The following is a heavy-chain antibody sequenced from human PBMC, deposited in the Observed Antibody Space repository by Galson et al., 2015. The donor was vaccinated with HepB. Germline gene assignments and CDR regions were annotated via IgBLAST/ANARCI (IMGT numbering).Heavy chain of an antibody. V-gene: IGHV4-31*03. CDR1: GGSISSGGYY. D-gene: IGHD2-2*01. J-gene: IGHJ3*02. CDR2: IYYSGST. CDR3: ATIVVVPAAIEYDAFDI. Sequence: TLSLTCTVSGGSISSGGYYWSWIRQHPGKGLEWIGYIYYSGSTYYNPSLKSRVTISVDTSKNQFSLKLSSVTAADTAVYYCATIVVVPAAIEYDAFDIWGPGTMVTVSS.